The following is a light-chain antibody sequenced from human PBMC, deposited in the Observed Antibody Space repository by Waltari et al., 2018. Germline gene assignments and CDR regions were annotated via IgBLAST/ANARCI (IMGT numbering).Light chain of an antibody. J-gene: IGLJ3*02. CDR3: ASYARTFTWV. CDR1: SSDIGIYNH. CDR2: DVT. Sequence: QSALTQPPSVSGSPGQSVTITCTGTSSDIGIYNHVSWFQQPPGTAPKLLIYDVTYRPAGGPLLSAGSKSGNTASPTISGLQSEDEFDYYCASYARTFTWVFGGGTKLTVL. V-gene: IGLV2-18*02.